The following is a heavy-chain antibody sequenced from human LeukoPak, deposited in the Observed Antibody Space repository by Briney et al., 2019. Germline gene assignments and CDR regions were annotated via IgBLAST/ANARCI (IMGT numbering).Heavy chain of an antibody. CDR3: ARERGAERRVRYGMDV. Sequence: ASVKVSCKASGYTFTGYYMHWVRQAPGQGLEWMGWISPNSGGTNYAQKFQGRVTMTGDTSISTAYMELSRLRSDDTAVYYCARERGAERRVRYGMDVWGQGTTVTVSS. CDR2: ISPNSGGT. D-gene: IGHD1-1*01. V-gene: IGHV1-2*02. CDR1: GYTFTGYY. J-gene: IGHJ6*02.